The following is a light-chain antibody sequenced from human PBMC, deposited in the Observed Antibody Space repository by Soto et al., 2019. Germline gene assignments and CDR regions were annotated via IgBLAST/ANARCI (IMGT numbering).Light chain of an antibody. V-gene: IGKV3-11*02. Sequence: EIEVTQSPATLSLSPGERATLSCRTSQSVGRYLAWYQKKPGQAPRVLIYDASNRATGIPARFSGGGSGRDFTLTISSLEPEDFAVYYWQERSNWPPLTFGGGTKVEI. CDR2: DAS. CDR3: QERSNWPPLT. CDR1: QSVGRY. J-gene: IGKJ4*01.